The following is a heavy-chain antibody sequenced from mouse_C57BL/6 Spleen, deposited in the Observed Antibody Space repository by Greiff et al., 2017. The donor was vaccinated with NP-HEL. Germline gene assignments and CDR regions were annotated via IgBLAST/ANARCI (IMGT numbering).Heavy chain of an antibody. D-gene: IGHD2-2*01. J-gene: IGHJ4*01. V-gene: IGHV1-69*01. Sequence: QVQLQQPGAELVMPGASVKLSCKASGYTFTSYWMHWVKQRPGQGLEWIGEIDPSDSYTNYNQKFKGKSTLTVDKSSSTAYMHLSSLTSEDSAVYYCARRGYDRGDYAMDYWGQGTSVTVSS. CDR3: ARRGYDRGDYAMDY. CDR2: IDPSDSYT. CDR1: GYTFTSYW.